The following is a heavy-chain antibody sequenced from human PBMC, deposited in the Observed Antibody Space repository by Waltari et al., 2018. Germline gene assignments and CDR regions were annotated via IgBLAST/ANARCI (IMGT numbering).Heavy chain of an antibody. J-gene: IGHJ4*02. CDR3: AKEGSYNWNSRAWYY. Sequence: EVQLLESGGGLVQPGGSLRLSCAASGFTFSSYAMSWVRQAPGKGLEWVSAISGSGGSTYYADSVKGRLTISRDNAKNTLYLQMNSLRAEDTAVYYCAKEGSYNWNSRAWYYWGQGTLFTVSS. CDR1: GFTFSSYA. V-gene: IGHV3-23*01. CDR2: ISGSGGST. D-gene: IGHD1-7*01.